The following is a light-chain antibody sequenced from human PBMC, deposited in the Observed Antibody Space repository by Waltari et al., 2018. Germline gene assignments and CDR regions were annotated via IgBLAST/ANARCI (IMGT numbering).Light chain of an antibody. CDR2: EVS. Sequence: QSALTQPASVSGSPGQSITLSCTGTSRDGGGYNHVSWYQQHPGKAPKLMINEVSNRPSGVSNRFSGSKSGNTASLTISGLQAEDEADYYCSSYTSSSPWVFGGGTKLTVL. J-gene: IGLJ3*02. V-gene: IGLV2-14*01. CDR3: SSYTSSSPWV. CDR1: SRDGGGYNH.